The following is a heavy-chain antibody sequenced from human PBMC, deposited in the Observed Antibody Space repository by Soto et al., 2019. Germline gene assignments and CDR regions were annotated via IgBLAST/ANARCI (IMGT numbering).Heavy chain of an antibody. CDR3: ARRATTVTYPDY. V-gene: IGHV4-31*03. CDR1: GGSISSGGYY. CDR2: IYYSGST. Sequence: QVQLQESGPGLVKPSQTLSLTCTVSGGSISSGGYYWSWIRQHPGKGLEWIGYIYYSGSTYYNPSLKRRVIIPVVTSKHQFSLKLSAVTAADTAVYSCARRATTVTYPDYWGQGTLVTVSS. D-gene: IGHD4-17*01. J-gene: IGHJ4*02.